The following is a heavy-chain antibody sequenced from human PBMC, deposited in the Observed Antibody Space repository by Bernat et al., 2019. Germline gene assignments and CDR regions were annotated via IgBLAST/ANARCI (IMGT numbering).Heavy chain of an antibody. CDR2: ISGSGGST. Sequence: EVQLLESGGGLVQPGGSLRLSCAASGFTFSSYAMSWVRQAPGKGLEWVSAISGSGGSTFYADSVKGRFTISRDNSKNTLYLQMNSLRAEDTAVYYCAKDPKSVVVPPSFDYWGQGTLVTVSS. CDR3: AKDPKSVVVPPSFDY. V-gene: IGHV3-23*01. J-gene: IGHJ4*02. CDR1: GFTFSSYA. D-gene: IGHD2-2*01.